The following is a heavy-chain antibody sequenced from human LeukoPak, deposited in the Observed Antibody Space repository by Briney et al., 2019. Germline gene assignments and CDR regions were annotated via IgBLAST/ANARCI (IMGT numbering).Heavy chain of an antibody. CDR1: GFTFSSYA. D-gene: IGHD6-19*01. Sequence: GGSLRLSCAASGFTFSSYAMSWVRQAPGKGLEWVSAISGSGGSTYYADSVKGRFAISRDNSKNTLYLQMNSLRAEDTAVYYCAKDGRGIAVAAGRNWGQGTLVTVSS. J-gene: IGHJ4*02. CDR3: AKDGRGIAVAAGRN. CDR2: ISGSGGST. V-gene: IGHV3-23*01.